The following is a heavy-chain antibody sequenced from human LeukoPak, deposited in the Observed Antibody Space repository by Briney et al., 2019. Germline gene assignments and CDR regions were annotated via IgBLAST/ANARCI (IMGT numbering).Heavy chain of an antibody. CDR3: ARGSNYYYYAMDV. V-gene: IGHV3-21*01. CDR2: ISSSSIYV. J-gene: IGHJ6*01. Sequence: GGSLRLSCAASGFIFSDYSMNWVGQAPGKGLEWVASISSSSIYVYHADSVKGRFTISRDNAKSSLFLQMNSLRAEDTALYYCARGSNYYYYAMDVWGQRTTVTVSS. CDR1: GFIFSDYS.